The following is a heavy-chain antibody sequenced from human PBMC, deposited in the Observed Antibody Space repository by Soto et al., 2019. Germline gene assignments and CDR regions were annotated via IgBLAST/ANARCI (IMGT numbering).Heavy chain of an antibody. D-gene: IGHD2-21*01. CDR1: GGSLSDYF. V-gene: IGHV4-34*01. J-gene: IGHJ6*03. CDR2: INHLGSI. CDR3: ARGGISHWAYFYFMDF. Sequence: SETLSLTCVVSGGSLSDYFWSWIRQPPGMALEWIGEINHLGSINYNPSLKSRVTMSVDTSKNQFSLTLNSVTAADTATYYCARGGISHWAYFYFMDFWDRGTTVTGSS.